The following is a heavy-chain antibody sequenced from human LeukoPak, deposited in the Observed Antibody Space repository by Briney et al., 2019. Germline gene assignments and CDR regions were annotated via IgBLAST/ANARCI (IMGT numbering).Heavy chain of an antibody. Sequence: GGSLRLSCAASGLTFSDYGMHWVRQAPGKGLEWVAVILSEGSNKYYADSVKGRFIISRDNSKNTLYLQVNSLRTDDTALYYCARGHYDSSGYYYGYYYHYLDVWGKGTTVTISS. V-gene: IGHV3-30*03. J-gene: IGHJ6*03. CDR3: ARGHYDSSGYYYGYYYHYLDV. CDR2: ILSEGSNK. CDR1: GLTFSDYG. D-gene: IGHD3-22*01.